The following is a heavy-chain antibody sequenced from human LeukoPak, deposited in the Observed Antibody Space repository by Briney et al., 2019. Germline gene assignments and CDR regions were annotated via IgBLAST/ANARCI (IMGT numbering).Heavy chain of an antibody. CDR3: AKDVTGYSSGWYGYYYYGMDV. V-gene: IGHV3-9*01. Sequence: PGRSLRLSCAASGFTFDDYAMHWVRQAPGKGLEWVSGISWNSGSISHADSVKGRFTISRDNAKNSLYLQMNSLRAEDTALYYCAKDVTGYSSGWYGYYYYGMDVWGQGTTVTVSS. CDR2: ISWNSGSI. CDR1: GFTFDDYA. J-gene: IGHJ6*02. D-gene: IGHD6-19*01.